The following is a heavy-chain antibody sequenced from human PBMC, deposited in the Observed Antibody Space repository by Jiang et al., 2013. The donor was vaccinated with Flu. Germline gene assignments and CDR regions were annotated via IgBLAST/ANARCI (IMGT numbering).Heavy chain of an antibody. V-gene: IGHV3-30*18. Sequence: AIISYDGGNKYYADSVKGRFTISRDNSKNTMYLQMNSLRAEDTAVYYCAKGRAFLSIVAPFDFWGQGTLVTVSS. CDR3: AKGRAFLSIVAPFDF. D-gene: IGHD6-6*01. J-gene: IGHJ4*02. CDR2: ISYDGGNK.